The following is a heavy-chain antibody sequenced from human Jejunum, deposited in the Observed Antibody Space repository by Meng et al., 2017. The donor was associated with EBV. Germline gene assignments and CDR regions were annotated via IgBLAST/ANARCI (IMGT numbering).Heavy chain of an antibody. CDR1: GYTFTSSG. J-gene: IGHJ5*02. V-gene: IGHV7-4-1*02. CDR3: ARVRPGGGWFDP. CDR2: INANTGYP. Sequence: QGQQVQCGCELKQSGASFQTSCKAAGYTFTSSGINWGRQAPGQGLVGRGWINANTGYPTYAQDFTGRFVFSLDTSVSTSYLQITCLSTEDKAVYYCARVRPGGGWFDPWGHGTLVTVSS. D-gene: IGHD2-8*02.